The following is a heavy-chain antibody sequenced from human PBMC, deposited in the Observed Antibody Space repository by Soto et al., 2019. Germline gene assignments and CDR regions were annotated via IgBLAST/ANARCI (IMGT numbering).Heavy chain of an antibody. D-gene: IGHD5-12*01. V-gene: IGHV3-30-3*01. Sequence: VQLLESGGGLVQPGGSLRLSCAASGFTFSSYAMHWVRQAPGKGLEWVAVISYDGSNKYYADSVKGRFTISRDNSKNTLYLQMNSLRAEDTAVYYCARDPVPIYSGYELDYWGQGTLVTVSS. CDR1: GFTFSSYA. CDR3: ARDPVPIYSGYELDY. J-gene: IGHJ4*02. CDR2: ISYDGSNK.